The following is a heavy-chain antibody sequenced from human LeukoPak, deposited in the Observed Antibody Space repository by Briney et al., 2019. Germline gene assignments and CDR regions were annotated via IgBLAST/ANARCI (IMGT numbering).Heavy chain of an antibody. CDR1: GGSISSSSYY. CDR3: ARETGIAAAVRDY. V-gene: IGHV4-39*07. CDR2: IYYSGST. J-gene: IGHJ4*02. Sequence: PSETLSLTCTVSGGSISSSSYYWGWIRQPPGKGLEWIGSIYYSGSTYYNPSLKSRVTISVDTSKNQFSLKLSSVTAADTAVYYCARETGIAAAVRDYWGQGTLVTVSS. D-gene: IGHD6-13*01.